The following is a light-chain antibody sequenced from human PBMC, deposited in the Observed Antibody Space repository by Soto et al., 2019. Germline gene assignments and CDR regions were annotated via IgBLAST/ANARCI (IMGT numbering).Light chain of an antibody. J-gene: IGKJ4*01. CDR2: DAS. V-gene: IGKV3-11*01. Sequence: DIVLTQSPATLSLSPGKRATLSCRASQSVSSYLACYQQKPGQAPRLLIYDASNRATGIPARFSGGGSGTDFTLTISSLEPEDFAVYYCQQRSNWPPLTFGGGTKVQIK. CDR1: QSVSSY. CDR3: QQRSNWPPLT.